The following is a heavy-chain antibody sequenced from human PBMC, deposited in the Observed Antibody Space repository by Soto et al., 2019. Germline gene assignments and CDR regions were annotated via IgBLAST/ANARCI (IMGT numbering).Heavy chain of an antibody. CDR2: MFYSGAT. Sequence: PSDTMSLTCTVCGGSVSDIGYCWGWNRQPPGKGLQWIGCMFYSGATYYNPSLKNRVTLSVDTSNNEFSLKLVSVTAPDTAVYYCARHKSGSDWLDPWGQGTLVTVSS. D-gene: IGHD2-15*01. CDR1: GGSVSDIGYC. V-gene: IGHV4-39*01. CDR3: ARHKSGSDWLDP. J-gene: IGHJ5*02.